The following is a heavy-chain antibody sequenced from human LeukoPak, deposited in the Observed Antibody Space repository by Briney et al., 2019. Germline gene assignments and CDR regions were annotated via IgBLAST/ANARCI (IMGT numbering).Heavy chain of an antibody. CDR3: ARTYSGYWSWFDP. CDR1: GGSFSGYY. Sequence: PSETLSLTCAVYGGSFSGYYWSWIRQPPGKGLEWIGEINHSGSTNYNPSLKSRVTISVDTSKNQFSLKLSSVTAADTAVYYCARTYSGYWSWFDPWGQGTLVTVSS. CDR2: INHSGST. D-gene: IGHD5-12*01. J-gene: IGHJ5*02. V-gene: IGHV4-34*01.